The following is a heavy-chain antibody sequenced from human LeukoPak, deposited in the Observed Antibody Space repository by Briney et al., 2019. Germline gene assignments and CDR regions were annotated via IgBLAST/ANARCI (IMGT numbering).Heavy chain of an antibody. CDR2: FYHSGST. Sequence: SETLSLTCAVSGYSISSGYYWGWIRQPPGKGLEWIGSFYHSGSTYYNPSLRSRVTISVDTSKNQFSLKLSSVTAADTAVYYCARQAVADAFDVWGQRTMVTVSS. V-gene: IGHV4-38-2*01. D-gene: IGHD6-19*01. CDR1: GYSISSGYY. J-gene: IGHJ3*01. CDR3: ARQAVADAFDV.